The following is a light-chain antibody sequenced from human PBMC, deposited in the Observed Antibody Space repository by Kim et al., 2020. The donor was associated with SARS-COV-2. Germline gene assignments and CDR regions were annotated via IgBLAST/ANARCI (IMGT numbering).Light chain of an antibody. CDR1: SSDVGGYNH. Sequence: GQSITISRTGTSSDVGGYNHVSWYQQHPGKAPKLMIYDVSNRPSGVSNRFSGSKSGNTASLTISGLQAEDEADYYCSSYTSSSTLEFGGGTQLTVL. J-gene: IGLJ3*02. CDR3: SSYTSSSTLE. CDR2: DVS. V-gene: IGLV2-14*03.